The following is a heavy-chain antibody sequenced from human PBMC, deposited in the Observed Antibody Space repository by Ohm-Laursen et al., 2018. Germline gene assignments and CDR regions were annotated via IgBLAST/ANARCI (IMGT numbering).Heavy chain of an antibody. CDR1: GFSFSTYT. CDR2: ISGSGGST. D-gene: IGHD3-3*01. V-gene: IGHV3-23*01. Sequence: SLRLSCAASGFSFSTYTLNWVRQAPGKGLEWVSAISGSGGSTYYADSVKGRFTISRDNSKNTLYLQMNSLRAEDTAVYYCAKVLEWLFEDAFDIWGQGTLVTVSS. CDR3: AKVLEWLFEDAFDI. J-gene: IGHJ4*02.